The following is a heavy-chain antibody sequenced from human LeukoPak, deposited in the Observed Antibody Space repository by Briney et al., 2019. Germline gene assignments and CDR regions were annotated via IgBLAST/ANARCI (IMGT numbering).Heavy chain of an antibody. D-gene: IGHD2-15*01. CDR3: ARSGGTRFFDY. V-gene: IGHV4-59*01. CDR1: GGSITTYY. Sequence: SETLSLTCTVSGGSITTYYWSWIRQPPGKGLEWFGCISDSGSTTYNPSLNGRVTTSLDPSNNQFSLRLTSVTAADTAVYYCARSGGTRFFDYWGQGILVTVSS. CDR2: ISDSGST. J-gene: IGHJ4*02.